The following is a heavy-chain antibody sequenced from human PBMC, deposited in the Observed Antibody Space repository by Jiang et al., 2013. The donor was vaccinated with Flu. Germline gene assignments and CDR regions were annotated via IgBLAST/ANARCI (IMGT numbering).Heavy chain of an antibody. D-gene: IGHD1-20*01. CDR2: IYYSGST. CDR1: GGSISSYY. CDR3: ARCGDNWNPNHFDP. J-gene: IGHJ5*02. V-gene: IGHV4-59*01. Sequence: GLVKPSETLSLTCTVSGGSISSYYWSWIRQPPGKGLEWIGYIYYSGSTNYNPSLKSRVTISVDTSKNQFSLKLSSVTAADTAVYYCARCGDNWNPNHFDPWGQGTLVTVSS.